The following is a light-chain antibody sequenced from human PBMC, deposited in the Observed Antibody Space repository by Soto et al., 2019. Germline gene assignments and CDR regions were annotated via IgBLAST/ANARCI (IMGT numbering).Light chain of an antibody. CDR3: AAWDDSLGRVL. Sequence: QSVPTQPPSASGTPGQRVSISCSGSSSNIKFNPVKWYQQLPGTAPKLLIYSTNQRPSGVPDRFSGSRSGTSASLAISGLQSDDEADYFCAAWDDSLGRVLFGGGTKLTVL. V-gene: IGLV1-44*01. J-gene: IGLJ2*01. CDR2: STN. CDR1: SSNIKFNP.